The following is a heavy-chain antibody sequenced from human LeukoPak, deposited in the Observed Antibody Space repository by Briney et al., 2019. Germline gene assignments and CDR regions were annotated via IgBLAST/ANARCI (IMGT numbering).Heavy chain of an antibody. D-gene: IGHD2-15*01. CDR3: ARRYCSGGSCPRWWFDP. Sequence: SETLSLTCTVSGGSISSHYWSWIRQPPGKGLEWIGYIYYSGSTNYNLSLKSRVTISVDTSKNQFSLKLSSVTAADTAVYYCARRYCSGGSCPRWWFDPWGQGTLVTVSS. V-gene: IGHV4-59*11. CDR1: GGSISSHY. CDR2: IYYSGST. J-gene: IGHJ5*02.